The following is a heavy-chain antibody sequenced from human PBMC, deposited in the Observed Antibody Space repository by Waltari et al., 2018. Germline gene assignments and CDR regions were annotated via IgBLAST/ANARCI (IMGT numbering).Heavy chain of an antibody. V-gene: IGHV3-30-3*01. CDR2: ISYDGSNK. J-gene: IGHJ4*02. D-gene: IGHD3-3*01. CDR3: ARAPFTIFGVVTYYFDY. Sequence: QVQLVECGGGVVQPGRSLRLSWAASGFTFSSYAMHWVRPAPGKGREWLAVISYDGSNKYYADSVKGRFTISRDNSKNTLYLQMNSLGAEDTAVYYWARAPFTIFGVVTYYFDYWGQGTLVTVSS. CDR1: GFTFSSYA.